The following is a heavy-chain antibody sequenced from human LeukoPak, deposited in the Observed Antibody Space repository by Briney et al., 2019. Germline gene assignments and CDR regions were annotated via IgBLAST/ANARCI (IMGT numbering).Heavy chain of an antibody. Sequence: GGSLRLSCAASGFTFSNAWMSWVRQAPGKGLEWVGRIKSKTDGGTTNYAAPVKGRFTISRDDSKNTLYLQMNSLKTEDTAVYYCTTVVGTATSPSDYWGQGTLVTVSS. D-gene: IGHD2-15*01. V-gene: IGHV3-15*01. CDR1: GFTFSNAW. CDR2: IKSKTDGGTT. J-gene: IGHJ4*02. CDR3: TTVVGTATSPSDY.